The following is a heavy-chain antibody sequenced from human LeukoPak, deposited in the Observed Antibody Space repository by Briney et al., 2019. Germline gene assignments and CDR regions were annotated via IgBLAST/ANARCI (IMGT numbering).Heavy chain of an antibody. CDR3: ARDPWFWEGDV. CDR1: GVTFSSYR. D-gene: IGHD3-10*01. CDR2: IKQDGSEK. V-gene: IGHV3-7*01. J-gene: IGHJ6*04. Sequence: GGTLRLSCAASGVTFSSYRMSWVCGAPGEGLERVANIKQDGSEKYYVDSVKGRFTISRDNAKNSLYLQMNSLRAEDTAVHYCARDPWFWEGDVWGKGTTVTISS.